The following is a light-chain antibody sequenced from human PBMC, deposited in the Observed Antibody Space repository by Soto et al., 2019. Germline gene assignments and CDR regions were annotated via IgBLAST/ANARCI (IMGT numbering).Light chain of an antibody. CDR3: QQYADSSWT. CDR1: QTVSSW. Sequence: DIQMTQSPSTLSASVGDRVTITCRASQTVSSWLAWFQQKPGKAPNLLIYGVSSVESGVPSRFSGSGSGTEFTLTISNLQPVDFATYYCQQYADSSWTFGQGTKVE. CDR2: GVS. J-gene: IGKJ1*01. V-gene: IGKV1-5*03.